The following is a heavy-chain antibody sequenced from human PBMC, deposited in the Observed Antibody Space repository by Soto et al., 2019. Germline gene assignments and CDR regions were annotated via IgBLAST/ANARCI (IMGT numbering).Heavy chain of an antibody. J-gene: IGHJ3*01. Sequence: GASVKVSCKVSGYIFSLYNINWVRQAPGQGLEWMGWISGYNGKTKYAPTFQGRFTMTTDTSTNTGYMELRSLTSDDTAMYYCARDTFGYVDGFDVWGQGTMVTVSS. CDR3: ARDTFGYVDGFDV. V-gene: IGHV1-18*01. CDR1: GYIFSLYN. CDR2: ISGYNGKT. D-gene: IGHD5-18*01.